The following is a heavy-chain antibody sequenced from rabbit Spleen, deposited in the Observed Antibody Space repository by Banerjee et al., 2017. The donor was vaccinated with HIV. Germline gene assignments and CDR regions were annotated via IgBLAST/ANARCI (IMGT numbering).Heavy chain of an antibody. J-gene: IGHJ4*01. V-gene: IGHV1S40*01. CDR1: GFSFSSRYY. Sequence: QSLEESGGDLVKPGASLTLTCTASGFSFSSRYYMCWVRQAPGKGLEWIACIYSGSSGDTYYASWAKGRFTISETSSTTVTLQMTSLTAADTATYFCARTSYYTYGGSSYLDLWGPGTLVTVS. CDR2: IYSGSSGDT. D-gene: IGHD8-1*01. CDR3: ARTSYYTYGGSSYLDL.